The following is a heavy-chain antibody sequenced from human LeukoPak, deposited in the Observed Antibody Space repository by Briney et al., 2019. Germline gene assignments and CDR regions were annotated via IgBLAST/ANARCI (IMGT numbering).Heavy chain of an antibody. CDR2: INPSGGST. CDR1: GYTFTSYY. V-gene: IGHV1-46*01. CDR3: ARDYGQLEAYYYFDY. J-gene: IGHJ4*02. D-gene: IGHD2-21*01. Sequence: GASVKVSCKASGYTFTSYYMHWVRQAPGQGLEWMGIINPSGGSTSYAQKFQGRVTMTRDTSTSTVYMELSSLRSEDTAVYYCARDYGQLEAYYYFDYWGQGTLVTVSS.